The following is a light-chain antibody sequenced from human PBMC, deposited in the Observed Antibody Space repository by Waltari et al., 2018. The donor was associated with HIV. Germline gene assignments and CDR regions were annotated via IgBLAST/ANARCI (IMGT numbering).Light chain of an antibody. Sequence: EIVMTQSPATLSVSPGERATLSCRASQSIGINVAWYHQKPGQAPRLLIYDASTRATGVPARFRGSGSGTEFTLSISSLQSEDFAVYYCQQYNNWPPLTFGQGTKVEIK. CDR3: QQYNNWPPLT. CDR2: DAS. J-gene: IGKJ1*01. CDR1: QSIGIN. V-gene: IGKV3-15*01.